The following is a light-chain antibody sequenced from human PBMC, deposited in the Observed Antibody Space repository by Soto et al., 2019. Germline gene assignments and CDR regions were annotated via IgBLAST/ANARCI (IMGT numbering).Light chain of an antibody. CDR2: DVS. Sequence: QSALTQPRSVSGSPGQSVTISCTGTSSDVGNYNYVSWYQEHPGKAPKLIIFDVSQRPSGVPDRFSGSKSANTASLTISGLQAEDEADYYCCSYAGRYGFVFGIGTQLTVL. CDR1: SSDVGNYNY. CDR3: CSYAGRYGFV. J-gene: IGLJ7*01. V-gene: IGLV2-11*01.